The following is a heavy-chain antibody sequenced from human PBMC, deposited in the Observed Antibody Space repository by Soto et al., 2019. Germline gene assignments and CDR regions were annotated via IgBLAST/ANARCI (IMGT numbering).Heavy chain of an antibody. D-gene: IGHD2-15*01. Sequence: EVQLVESGGGLVQPGGSLRLSCAASGFTVSSKYMSWVRQAPGKGLEWVSLIQSGGPTYYADSVKGRFTISRDTSENTVHLQMDSLRAEDTCVYYCARDDVLCDGGRCYGVPLDVWGKGNTVTVSS. J-gene: IGHJ6*04. CDR1: GFTVSSKY. V-gene: IGHV3-66*01. CDR2: IQSGGPT. CDR3: ARDDVLCDGGRCYGVPLDV.